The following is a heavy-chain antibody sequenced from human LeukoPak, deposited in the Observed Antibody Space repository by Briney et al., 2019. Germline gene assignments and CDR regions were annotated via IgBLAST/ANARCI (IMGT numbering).Heavy chain of an antibody. CDR1: GGSISSGGYY. CDR3: ARVGAGGAARLYYYYYMDV. CDR2: TYYSGST. V-gene: IGHV4-31*03. D-gene: IGHD3-10*01. J-gene: IGHJ6*03. Sequence: SQTLSLTCTVSGGSISSGGYYWSWIRQHPGKGLEWIGYTYYSGSTYYNPSLKSRVTISVDTSKNQFSLKLSSVTAAETAVYYCARVGAGGAARLYYYYYMDVWGKGTTVTVSS.